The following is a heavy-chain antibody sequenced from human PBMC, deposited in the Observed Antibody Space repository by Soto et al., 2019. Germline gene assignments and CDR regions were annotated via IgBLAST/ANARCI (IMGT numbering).Heavy chain of an antibody. CDR1: DGSISNFY. J-gene: IGHJ4*02. CDR3: ARAPMVLTRSYFDS. Sequence: LSLTCTVSDGSISNFYWSWLRQPPGKGLEWIGYISSSGNTNYNPSLKSRVSISVDTSKNQFSLNLTSVTAADTAVYYCARAPMVLTRSYFDSWGQGTPVTVSS. V-gene: IGHV4-59*01. CDR2: ISSSGNT. D-gene: IGHD3-22*01.